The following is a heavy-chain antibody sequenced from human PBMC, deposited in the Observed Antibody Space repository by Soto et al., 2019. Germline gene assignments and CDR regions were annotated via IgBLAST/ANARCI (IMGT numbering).Heavy chain of an antibody. Sequence: QVQLVQSGAEVKKPGSSVKVSCKASGGTFSSYAISWVRQAPGQGLEWMGGIIPIFGTANYAQKFQGRVTXXAXEXXSTAYMELSSLRSEDTAVYYCARREGTGTTCGMDVWGQGTTVTVSS. J-gene: IGHJ6*02. CDR1: GGTFSSYA. D-gene: IGHD1-7*01. CDR2: IIPIFGTA. V-gene: IGHV1-69*12. CDR3: ARREGTGTTCGMDV.